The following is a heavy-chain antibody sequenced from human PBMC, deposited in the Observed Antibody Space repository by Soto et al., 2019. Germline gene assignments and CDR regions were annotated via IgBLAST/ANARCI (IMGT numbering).Heavy chain of an antibody. Sequence: EVQLVESGGGLVQPGRSLRLSCAASGFTFDDYAMHWVRQAPGKGLEWVSGISWNSGSIGYADSVNGRFTISRDNAKNSLYLQMNSLRAEDTALYYCAKSTAADYNYFDYWGQGTLVTVSS. D-gene: IGHD2-2*01. J-gene: IGHJ4*02. V-gene: IGHV3-9*01. CDR3: AKSTAADYNYFDY. CDR2: ISWNSGSI. CDR1: GFTFDDYA.